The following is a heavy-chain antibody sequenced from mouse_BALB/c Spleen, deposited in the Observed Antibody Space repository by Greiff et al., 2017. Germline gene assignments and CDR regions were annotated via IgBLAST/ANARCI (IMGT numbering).Heavy chain of an antibody. V-gene: IGHV14-3*02. CDR3: ARDYGSRYYAMDY. CDR1: GFNIKDTY. J-gene: IGHJ4*01. D-gene: IGHD1-1*01. Sequence: VQLKESGAELVKPGASVKLSCTASGFNIKDTYMHWVKQRPEQGLEWIGRIDPANGNTKYDPKFQGKATITADTSSNTAYLQLSSLTSEDTAVYYCARDYGSRYYAMDYWGQGTSVTVSS. CDR2: IDPANGNT.